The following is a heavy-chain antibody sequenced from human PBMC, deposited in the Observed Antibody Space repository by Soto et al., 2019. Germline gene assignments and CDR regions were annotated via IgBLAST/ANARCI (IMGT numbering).Heavy chain of an antibody. CDR2: INPNSGGT. V-gene: IGHV1-2*04. D-gene: IGHD6-13*01. CDR1: GYTFTGYY. J-gene: IGHJ6*03. Sequence: ASVKVSCKASGYTFTGYYMHWVRQAPGQGLEWMGWINPNSGGTNYAQKFQGWVTMTRDTSISTAYMELSRLRSDDTAVYYCAGGASSSWDYYYMDVWGKGTTVTVSS. CDR3: AGGASSSWDYYYMDV.